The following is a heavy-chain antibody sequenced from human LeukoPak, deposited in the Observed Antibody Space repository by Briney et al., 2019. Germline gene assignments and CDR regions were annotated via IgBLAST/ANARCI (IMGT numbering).Heavy chain of an antibody. CDR1: GFTVNSNY. CDR2: IYSGGST. J-gene: IGHJ4*02. V-gene: IGHV3-53*01. Sequence: AESLRLSCAASGFTVNSNYMSWVRQAPGKGLEWVSTIYSGGSTYYTASLKGRFTISRDNSKNTVYLQMNSLRAEDTAVYYCARGGYDSSGYYYYFDFWGQGTLVTVSS. D-gene: IGHD3-22*01. CDR3: ARGGYDSSGYYYYFDF.